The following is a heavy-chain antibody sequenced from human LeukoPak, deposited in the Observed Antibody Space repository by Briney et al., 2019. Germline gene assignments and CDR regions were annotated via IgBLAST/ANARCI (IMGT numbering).Heavy chain of an antibody. CDR1: GGSFSGYY. J-gene: IGHJ4*02. D-gene: IGHD2/OR15-2a*01. V-gene: IGHV4-34*01. Sequence: SETLSLTCAVYGGSFSGYYWSWIRQPPGKGLEWIGEINHSRSTNYNPSLKSRVTISVDTSKNQFSLKLSSVTAADTAVYYCARKLRGRNISPKAYFDYWGQGTLVTVSS. CDR2: INHSRST. CDR3: ARKLRGRNISPKAYFDY.